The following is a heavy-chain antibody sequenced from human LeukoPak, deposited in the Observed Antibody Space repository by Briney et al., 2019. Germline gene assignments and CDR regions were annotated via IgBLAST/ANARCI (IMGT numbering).Heavy chain of an antibody. V-gene: IGHV1-18*01. CDR3: ARGDGYSGYDSQLRGDY. J-gene: IGHJ4*02. Sequence: ASVKVSCKASGYTFTSYGISWVRQAPGQGLEWMGWISAYNGNTNYAQKLQGRVTMTTDTSTSTAYMELRSLRSDDAAVYYCARGDGYSGYDSQLRGDYWGQGTLVTVSS. D-gene: IGHD5-12*01. CDR1: GYTFTSYG. CDR2: ISAYNGNT.